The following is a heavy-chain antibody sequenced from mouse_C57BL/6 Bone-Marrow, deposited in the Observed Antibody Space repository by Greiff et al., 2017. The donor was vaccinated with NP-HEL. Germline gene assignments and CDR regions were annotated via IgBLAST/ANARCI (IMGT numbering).Heavy chain of an antibody. D-gene: IGHD1-1*02. V-gene: IGHV10-3*01. CDR1: GFTFNTYA. CDR3: VRDRGGSYYFDY. Sequence: DVMLVESGGGLVQPKGSLKLSCAASGFTFNTYAMHWVRQAPGKGLEWVARIRSKSSNYATYYADSVKDRFTISRDDSQSMLYLQMNNLKTEDTAMYYCVRDRGGSYYFDYWGQGTTLTVSS. CDR2: IRSKSSNYAT. J-gene: IGHJ2*01.